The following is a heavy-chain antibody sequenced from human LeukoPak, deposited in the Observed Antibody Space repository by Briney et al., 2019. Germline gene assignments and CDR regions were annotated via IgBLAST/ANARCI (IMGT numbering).Heavy chain of an antibody. D-gene: IGHD5-12*01. CDR3: ARDGYSGRFDP. V-gene: IGHV1-18*01. Sequence: ASVKVSCKASGYTFTTYNINWVRQAPGQGLEWMGWISGYNGNTNYAQKLQGRVTMTTDTSTSTAYMELSRLRSDDTAVYYCARDGYSGRFDPWGQGTLVTVSS. CDR1: GYTFTTYN. J-gene: IGHJ5*02. CDR2: ISGYNGNT.